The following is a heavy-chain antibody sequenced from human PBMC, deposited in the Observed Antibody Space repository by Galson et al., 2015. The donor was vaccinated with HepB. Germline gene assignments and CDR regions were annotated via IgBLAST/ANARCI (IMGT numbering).Heavy chain of an antibody. CDR2: ISSSGSTI. Sequence: LRLSCAASGFTFSSYEMNWVRQAPGKGLEWVSYISSSGSTIYYADSVKGRFTISRDNAKNSLYLQMNSLRAEDTAVYYCARGDGDYSFEKFDYWGQGTLVTVSS. V-gene: IGHV3-48*03. CDR3: ARGDGDYSFEKFDY. J-gene: IGHJ4*02. CDR1: GFTFSSYE. D-gene: IGHD4-17*01.